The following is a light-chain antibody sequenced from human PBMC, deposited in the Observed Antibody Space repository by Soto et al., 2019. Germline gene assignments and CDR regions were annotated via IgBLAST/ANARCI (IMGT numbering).Light chain of an antibody. J-gene: IGKJ2*01. CDR3: QQYNSYPYP. Sequence: DIQMTQSPSTLSASVGDRVTITCRASQSISSWLAWYQQKPGKAPKLLIYDASSLESGVPSRFSGSGSGTEFTLTISSLQPDDFATYCCQQYNSYPYPFGQGTKLEIK. CDR2: DAS. CDR1: QSISSW. V-gene: IGKV1-5*01.